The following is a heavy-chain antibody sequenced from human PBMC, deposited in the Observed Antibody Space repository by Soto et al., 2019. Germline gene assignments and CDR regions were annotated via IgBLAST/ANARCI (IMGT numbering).Heavy chain of an antibody. Sequence: EVQLLESGGGFVQPGGSLRLSCTASGVGLSTYAISWVRQAPGKGLAWVSVISGNSGKTDSADSVKGRFSISRDKSENTVYLQMNRLRAEDTAVYYCSLPSCGGDCYSPFDYWGQGTLVTVSS. CDR3: SLPSCGGDCYSPFDY. CDR1: GVGLSTYA. V-gene: IGHV3-23*01. CDR2: ISGNSGKT. D-gene: IGHD2-21*02. J-gene: IGHJ4*02.